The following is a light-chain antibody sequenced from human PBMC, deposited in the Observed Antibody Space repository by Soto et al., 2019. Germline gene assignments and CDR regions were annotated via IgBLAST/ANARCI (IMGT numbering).Light chain of an antibody. CDR1: SSDVGGYNY. J-gene: IGLJ2*01. Sequence: QSALTQPPSASGSPGQSVTISCTGTSSDVGGYNYVSWYQQHPGKAPKLMIYEVSKRPSGVPDRFSGSKSGNTASLTVSGLQAEDGADYFCISYAGSNNFEVVFGGGTKLNVL. CDR3: ISYAGSNNFEVV. V-gene: IGLV2-8*01. CDR2: EVS.